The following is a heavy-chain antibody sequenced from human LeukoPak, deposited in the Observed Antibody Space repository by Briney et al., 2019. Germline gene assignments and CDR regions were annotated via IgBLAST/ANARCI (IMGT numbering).Heavy chain of an antibody. CDR3: ARAALIVGAYTFDY. CDR2: INPNSGGT. J-gene: IGHJ4*02. CDR1: GYTFTGYY. Sequence: GASVKVSCKASGYTFTGYYMHWVRQAPGQGLEWMGWINPNSGGTNYAQKFQGRVTMTRDTSISTAYMELSRLRSDDTAVYYCARAALIVGAYTFDYWGQGTLVTVSS. D-gene: IGHD1-26*01. V-gene: IGHV1-2*02.